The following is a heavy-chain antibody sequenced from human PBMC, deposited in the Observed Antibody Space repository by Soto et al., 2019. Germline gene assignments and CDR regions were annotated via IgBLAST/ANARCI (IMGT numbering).Heavy chain of an antibody. CDR1: GYSFTTYW. J-gene: IGHJ6*02. V-gene: IGHV5-10-1*01. D-gene: IGHD1-26*01. Sequence: SRESLKISCQGSGYSFTTYWISWVRQMPGKGLEWMGKIDPGDSSTNYSPSFRGHITISVDRSINTAHLQFSSLKAADTAVYYCARLEKWYYNYYGLDVWGQGTMVTVS. CDR2: IDPGDSST. CDR3: ARLEKWYYNYYGLDV.